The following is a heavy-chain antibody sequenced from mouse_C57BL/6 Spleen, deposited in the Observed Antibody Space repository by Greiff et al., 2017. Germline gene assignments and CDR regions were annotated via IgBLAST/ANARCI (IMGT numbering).Heavy chain of an antibody. D-gene: IGHD1-1*01. CDR1: GYSITSGYD. CDR2: ISYSGST. CDR3: ARGDYYGSSNYYAMDY. J-gene: IGHJ4*01. V-gene: IGHV3-1*01. Sequence: EVKLMESGPGMVKPSQSLSLTCTVTGYSITSGYDWHWIRHFPGNKLEWMGYISYSGSTNYNPSLKSRISITHDTSKNHFFLKLNSVTTEDTATYYCARGDYYGSSNYYAMDYWGQGTSVTVSS.